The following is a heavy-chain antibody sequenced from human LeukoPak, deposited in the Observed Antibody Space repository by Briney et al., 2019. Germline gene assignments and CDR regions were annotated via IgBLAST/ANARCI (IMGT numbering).Heavy chain of an antibody. V-gene: IGHV4-61*02. CDR2: IYTSGST. Sequence: SQTLSLTCTVSGGSISSGSDYWSWIRQPAGKGLEWIGRIYTSGSTNYNPSLKSRVTISVDTSKNQFSLKLSSVTAADTAVYYCARDDYAGYYYYYMDVWGKGTTVTVSS. CDR3: ARDDYAGYYYYYMDV. CDR1: GGSISSGSDY. J-gene: IGHJ6*03. D-gene: IGHD2-2*01.